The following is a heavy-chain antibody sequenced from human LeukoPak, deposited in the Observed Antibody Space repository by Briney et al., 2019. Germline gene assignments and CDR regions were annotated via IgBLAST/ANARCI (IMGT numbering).Heavy chain of an antibody. CDR2: IYYSGST. CDR3: ARDRYCSGTNCYGWFDP. J-gene: IGHJ5*02. CDR1: GGSISSSSYY. D-gene: IGHD2-2*01. V-gene: IGHV4-39*02. Sequence: SETLSLTCTVSGGSISSSSYYWGWIRQPPGKGLEWIGSIYYSGSTYYNPSLKSRVTISVDTSKNQFSLKLSSVTAADTAVYYCARDRYCSGTNCYGWFDPWGQGTLVTVSS.